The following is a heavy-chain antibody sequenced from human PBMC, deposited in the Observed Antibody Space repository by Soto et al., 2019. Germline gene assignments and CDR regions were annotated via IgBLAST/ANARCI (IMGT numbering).Heavy chain of an antibody. CDR1: GYTFTSYG. Sequence: ASVKVSCKASGYTFTSYGISWVRQAPGQGLEWIGWISAYNGNTNYAQKLQGRVTMTTDTSTSTAYMELRSLRSDDTAVYYGAGESGTTFDFDYWGQGTLVTVSS. CDR2: ISAYNGNT. V-gene: IGHV1-18*01. CDR3: AGESGTTFDFDY. J-gene: IGHJ4*02. D-gene: IGHD1-7*01.